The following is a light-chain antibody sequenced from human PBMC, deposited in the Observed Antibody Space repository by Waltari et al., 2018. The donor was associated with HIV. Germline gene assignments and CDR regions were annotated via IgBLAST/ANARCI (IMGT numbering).Light chain of an antibody. J-gene: IGKJ4*01. CDR1: QSVLYSSKHQNY. V-gene: IGKV4-1*01. CDR3: QQYYVTPLT. CDR2: WAS. Sequence: DIVMTQSPDSLAVSLGERATINCKSSQSVLYSSKHQNYLAWYQQKPGQSPKLLIYWASTRESGVPDRFSGSGSGTDFTLTISSLQAEDVAVYYCQQYYVTPLTFGGGTKVEIK.